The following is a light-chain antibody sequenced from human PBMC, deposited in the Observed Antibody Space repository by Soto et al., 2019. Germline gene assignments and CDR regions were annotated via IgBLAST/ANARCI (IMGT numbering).Light chain of an antibody. CDR1: SSYVGNYNL. CDR2: EDS. CDR3: CSYAGSRIWV. J-gene: IGLJ2*01. V-gene: IGLV2-23*01. Sequence: QSALTQPASVSGSPGQSITISCTGTSSYVGNYNLVSWYQQHPGKAPKLMIYEDSKRPSGVSNRFSGSKSGNTASLTISGLQAEDEADYYCCSYAGSRIWVFGGGTKLTVL.